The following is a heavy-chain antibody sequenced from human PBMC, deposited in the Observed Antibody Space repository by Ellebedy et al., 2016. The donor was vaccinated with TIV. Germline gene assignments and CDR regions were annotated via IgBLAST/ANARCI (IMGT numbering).Heavy chain of an antibody. Sequence: GSLRLXCTVSGGSVSSGSYYWSWIRQPPGKGLEWIGYIYYSGSTNYNPSLKSRVTISVDTSKNQFSLKLSSVTAADTAVYYCARDRSKGGYDAFDIWGQGTMVTVSS. J-gene: IGHJ3*02. D-gene: IGHD2/OR15-2a*01. V-gene: IGHV4-61*01. CDR3: ARDRSKGGYDAFDI. CDR1: GGSVSSGSYY. CDR2: IYYSGST.